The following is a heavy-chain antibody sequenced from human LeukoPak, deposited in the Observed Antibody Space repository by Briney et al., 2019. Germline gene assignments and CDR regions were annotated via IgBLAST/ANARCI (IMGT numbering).Heavy chain of an antibody. Sequence: ASVKVSCRASGYTFTSYGISWVRQAPGQGHEWMGWISAYNGNTNYAQKLQGRVTMTTDTSTSTAYMELRSLRSDDTAVYYCARSGPRSCSSTSCSTAPDSDYWGQGTLVTVSS. CDR3: ARSGPRSCSSTSCSTAPDSDY. V-gene: IGHV1-18*01. CDR1: GYTFTSYG. CDR2: ISAYNGNT. D-gene: IGHD2-2*02. J-gene: IGHJ4*02.